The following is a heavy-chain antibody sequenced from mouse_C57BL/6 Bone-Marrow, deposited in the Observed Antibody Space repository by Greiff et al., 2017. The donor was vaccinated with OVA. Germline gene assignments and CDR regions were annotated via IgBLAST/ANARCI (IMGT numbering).Heavy chain of an antibody. CDR1: GFTFSSYG. V-gene: IGHV5-6*01. CDR2: ISSGGSYT. CDR3: ARRGYIYYYAMDD. Sequence: EVQLVESGGDLVKPGGSLKLSCAASGFTFSSYGMSWVRQTPDKRLEWVATISSGGSYTYYPDSVKGRFTISRDNAKNTLYLQMSSLKSEDTAMDYCARRGYIYYYAMDDWGQGTSVTVSS. J-gene: IGHJ4*01. D-gene: IGHD2-2*01.